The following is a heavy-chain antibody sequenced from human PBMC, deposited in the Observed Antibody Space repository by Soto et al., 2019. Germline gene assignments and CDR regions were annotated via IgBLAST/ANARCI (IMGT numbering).Heavy chain of an antibody. CDR2: ISYDGSKE. V-gene: IGHV3-30*04. J-gene: IGHJ4*02. D-gene: IGHD4-17*01. CDR3: AVDYGDSGGF. CDR1: GFTFSNYP. Sequence: QVHLVESGGGVVQPGKSLRLSCATSGFTFSNYPMHWVRQAPGKGLEWVAVISYDGSKEYYADSVKGRFTISKDSSKSTLYLPINSVRDDDTAVYYCAVDYGDSGGFWGQGTLVTVSS.